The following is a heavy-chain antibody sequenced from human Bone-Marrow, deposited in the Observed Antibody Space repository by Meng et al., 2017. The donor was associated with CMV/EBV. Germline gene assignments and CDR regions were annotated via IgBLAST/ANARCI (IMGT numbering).Heavy chain of an antibody. CDR2: IKSDGSDT. D-gene: IGHD3-3*01. Sequence: GGSLRLSCAASGFNFRNYWMHWVRQAPGKGLEWVSRIKSDGSDTSYADSVKGRLTISRDNTKNTLYLQMNSLRAEDTAVYYCARASYDFWTGDDAFDIWGQGTMVTVSS. CDR3: ARASYDFWTGDDAFDI. V-gene: IGHV3-74*01. CDR1: GFNFRNYW. J-gene: IGHJ3*02.